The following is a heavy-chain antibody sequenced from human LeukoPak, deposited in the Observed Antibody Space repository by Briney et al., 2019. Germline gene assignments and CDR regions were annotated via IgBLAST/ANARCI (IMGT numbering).Heavy chain of an antibody. Sequence: SETLSLTCTVSGGSISSYYWSWIRQPPGKGLEWIGYIYYRGSTNYNPSLKSRVTISVDTSKNQFSLKLSSVTAADTAVYYCAGWRGGSYYYFDYWGQGTLVTVSS. CDR2: IYYRGST. J-gene: IGHJ4*02. CDR1: GGSISSYY. V-gene: IGHV4-59*12. CDR3: AGWRGGSYYYFDY. D-gene: IGHD1-26*01.